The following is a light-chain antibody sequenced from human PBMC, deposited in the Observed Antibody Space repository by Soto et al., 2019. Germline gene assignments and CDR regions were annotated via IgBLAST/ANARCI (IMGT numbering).Light chain of an antibody. V-gene: IGKV3-15*01. CDR1: QSVSSN. CDR2: GAS. CDR3: QQYNNWTPLT. J-gene: IGKJ4*01. Sequence: EIVKTQSPATLSVSPGERATLSCRASQSVSSNLAWYQQKPGQAPRLIIYGASTRATGIPARFNGSGSETEFTLTISSLQSEDFAVYYCQQYNNWTPLTFGGGTKVEIK.